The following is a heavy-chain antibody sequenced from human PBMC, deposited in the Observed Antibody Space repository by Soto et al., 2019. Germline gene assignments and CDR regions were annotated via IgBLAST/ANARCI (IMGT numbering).Heavy chain of an antibody. J-gene: IGHJ6*02. CDR2: IDSDGSTT. D-gene: IGHD4-4*01. V-gene: IGHV3-74*01. CDR1: GFTFSVYW. CDR3: ARPGYSNYGPGVDV. Sequence: VQLVESGGGLVQPGGSLRLSCAASGFTFSVYWMHWVRQAPGKGLVWVSRIDSDGSTTSYADSVKGRFTISRDNAKSTLYLQMHSLGAEDTAVYYCARPGYSNYGPGVDVGGQGTTVTVSS.